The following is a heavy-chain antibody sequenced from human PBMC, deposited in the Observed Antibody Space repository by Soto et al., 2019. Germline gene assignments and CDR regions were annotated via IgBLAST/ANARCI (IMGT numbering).Heavy chain of an antibody. J-gene: IGHJ4*02. Sequence: GGSLRLSCAASGFTFSTYALSWVRQAPGKGLEWVSAIIGGGDITYYADSVKGRFTISRDNSKNTLYLQMNSLRAGDTAVYYCAKPVGYYDSSDFWGQGTLVTVSS. CDR2: IIGGGDIT. V-gene: IGHV3-23*01. CDR1: GFTFSTYA. CDR3: AKPVGYYDSSDF. D-gene: IGHD3-22*01.